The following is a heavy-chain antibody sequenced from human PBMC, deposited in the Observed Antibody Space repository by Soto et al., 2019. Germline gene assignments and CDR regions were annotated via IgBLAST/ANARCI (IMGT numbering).Heavy chain of an antibody. Sequence: VQLVESEGGVVQPGRSLRLSCAASGFVYSTYAMHWVRLSPGKGLEWVALIWNDGTKEYYVDSVKGRFTISRDNSQNTLNLQMDSLRAEDTAVYFCVRGIPYQYSSNWLYWYFDLWGRGTQVTVSS. V-gene: IGHV3-33*01. CDR1: GFVYSTYA. CDR3: VRGIPYQYSSNWLYWYFDL. CDR2: IWNDGTKE. D-gene: IGHD6-13*01. J-gene: IGHJ2*01.